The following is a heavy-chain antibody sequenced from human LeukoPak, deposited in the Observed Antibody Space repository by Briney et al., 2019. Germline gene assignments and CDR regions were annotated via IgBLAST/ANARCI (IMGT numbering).Heavy chain of an antibody. J-gene: IGHJ1*01. Sequence: SETLSLTCAVYGVSFSGYYWSWIRQPPGKGLEWIGEINHSGSTNYNPSLKSRVTISVDTSKNQFSLKLSSVTAADTAVYYCARGDCSGGSCYIEYFQHWGQGTLVTVSS. CDR3: ARGDCSGGSCYIEYFQH. D-gene: IGHD2-15*01. CDR1: GVSFSGYY. V-gene: IGHV4-34*01. CDR2: INHSGST.